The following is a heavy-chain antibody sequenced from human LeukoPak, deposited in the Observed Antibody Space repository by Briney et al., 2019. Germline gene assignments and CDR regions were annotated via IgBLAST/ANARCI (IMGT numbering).Heavy chain of an antibody. CDR3: ARDGMAVAVGYFDL. Sequence: SETLSLTCAVYGGSFSNYWSWIRQPPGKGLEWIGEINRRGSTNYNPSLKSRVTISVDTSKNQFSLNLNSVTPEDTAVYYCARDGMAVAVGYFDLWGRGTLVTVSS. CDR1: GGSFSNY. V-gene: IGHV4-34*01. J-gene: IGHJ2*01. D-gene: IGHD6-19*01. CDR2: INRRGST.